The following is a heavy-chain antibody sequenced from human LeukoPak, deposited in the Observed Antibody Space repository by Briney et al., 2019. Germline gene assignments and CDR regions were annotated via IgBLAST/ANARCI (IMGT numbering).Heavy chain of an antibody. Sequence: GGSLRLSCAASGFTFSSYWMHWVRQAPGKGLVWVSRISTDGSSAIYADSVKGRFTISRDNAKNTLYLQMNSLRAEDTAVYYCARVDVCPRCHFDYWGQGTLVTVSS. D-gene: IGHD3-16*01. CDR3: ARVDVCPRCHFDY. J-gene: IGHJ4*02. CDR1: GFTFSSYW. CDR2: ISTDGSSA. V-gene: IGHV3-74*01.